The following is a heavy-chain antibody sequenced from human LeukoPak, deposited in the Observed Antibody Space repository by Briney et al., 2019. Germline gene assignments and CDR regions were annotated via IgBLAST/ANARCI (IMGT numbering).Heavy chain of an antibody. V-gene: IGHV4-61*02. Sequence: SETLSLTCTVSGGSISSGSYYWSWIRQPAGKGLEWIGRIYTSGSTNYNPSLKSRVTISVDTSKNQFSLKLSSVTAADTAVYYCARDIAARYWGQGTLVTVSS. J-gene: IGHJ4*02. CDR1: GGSISSGSYY. D-gene: IGHD6-13*01. CDR3: ARDIAARY. CDR2: IYTSGST.